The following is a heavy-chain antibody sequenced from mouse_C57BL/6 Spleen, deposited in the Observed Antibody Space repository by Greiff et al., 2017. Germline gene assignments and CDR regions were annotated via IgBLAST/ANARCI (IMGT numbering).Heavy chain of an antibody. CDR3: ARPDGYPWYFDV. V-gene: IGHV1-26*01. D-gene: IGHD2-3*01. Sequence: EVKLQQSGPELVKPGASVKISCKASGYTFTDYYMNWVKQSHGKSLEWIGDINPNNGGTSYNQKFKGKATLTVDKSSSTAYMELRSLTSEDSAVYYCARPDGYPWYFDVWGTGTTVTVSS. CDR1: GYTFTDYY. CDR2: INPNNGGT. J-gene: IGHJ1*03.